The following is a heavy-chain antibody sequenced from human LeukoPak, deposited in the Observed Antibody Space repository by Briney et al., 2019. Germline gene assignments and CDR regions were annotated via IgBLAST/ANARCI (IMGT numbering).Heavy chain of an antibody. V-gene: IGHV3-7*04. CDR2: IKVDGIEK. Sequence: GGSLRLSCVASGFIFSDYWMSWVRQAPGKGPEWVANIKVDGIEKYYADSVKGRFTISRDNAKNSLYLQMNSLRAEDTAVYYCARDDAGSGWVYWGQGTLVTVSS. D-gene: IGHD6-19*01. J-gene: IGHJ4*02. CDR1: GFIFSDYW. CDR3: ARDDAGSGWVY.